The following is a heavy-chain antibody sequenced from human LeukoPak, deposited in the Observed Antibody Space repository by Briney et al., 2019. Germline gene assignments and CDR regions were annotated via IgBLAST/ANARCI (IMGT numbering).Heavy chain of an antibody. CDR1: GGTFTSYA. D-gene: IGHD6-13*01. Sequence: ASVKVSCKASGGTFTSYAISWVRQAPRQGLEWMGRIIPILGIANYAQKCQGRVTITADKSTSTAYMELSSLRSEDTAVYYCARGPQLVADEGGQGTLVTVSS. CDR2: IIPILGIA. V-gene: IGHV1-69*04. CDR3: ARGPQLVADE. J-gene: IGHJ4*02.